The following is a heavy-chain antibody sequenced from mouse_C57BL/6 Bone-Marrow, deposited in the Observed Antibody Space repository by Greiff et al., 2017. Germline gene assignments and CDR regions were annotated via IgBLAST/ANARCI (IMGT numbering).Heavy chain of an antibody. CDR3: AREIPDYGSSFYYAMDY. Sequence: EVQLVESGGGLVKPGGSLKLSCAASGFTFSSYAMSWVRQTPEKRLEWVATISDGGSYTYYPDNVKGRFTISRNNAKNNLYLQRSHLKSEDTAMYYCAREIPDYGSSFYYAMDYWGQGTSVTVSS. CDR1: GFTFSSYA. V-gene: IGHV5-4*01. J-gene: IGHJ4*01. CDR2: ISDGGSYT. D-gene: IGHD1-1*01.